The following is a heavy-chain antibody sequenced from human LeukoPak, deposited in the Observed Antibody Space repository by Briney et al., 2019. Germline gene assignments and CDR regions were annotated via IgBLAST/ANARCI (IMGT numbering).Heavy chain of an antibody. V-gene: IGHV3-33*01. CDR1: GFTFSSYG. CDR3: ARDRSSSSFDY. Sequence: TGGSLRLSCAASGFTFSSYGMHWVRQAPGKGLEWVAVIWYDGSNKYYADSVKGRFTISRDNSKNTLYLQMNSLRAEDTAVYYCARDRSSSSFDYWGQGTLVTVSS. J-gene: IGHJ4*02. CDR2: IWYDGSNK. D-gene: IGHD6-6*01.